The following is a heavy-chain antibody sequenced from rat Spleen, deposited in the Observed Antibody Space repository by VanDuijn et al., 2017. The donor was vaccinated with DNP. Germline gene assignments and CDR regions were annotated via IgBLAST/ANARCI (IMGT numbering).Heavy chain of an antibody. CDR3: ARGGLYYFDY. J-gene: IGHJ2*01. CDR1: GFTFNKYW. V-gene: IGHV5-31*01. CDR2: ITTSGDST. D-gene: IGHD1-2*01. Sequence: EVQLVESGGDLVQPGRSLKVSCVVSGFTFNKYWMTWIRQVPGKGLEWVASITTSGDSTYSPDSVKGRFTISRDNAKNTLYLQMNSLRSEDTATYYCARGGLYYFDYWGQGVMVTVSS.